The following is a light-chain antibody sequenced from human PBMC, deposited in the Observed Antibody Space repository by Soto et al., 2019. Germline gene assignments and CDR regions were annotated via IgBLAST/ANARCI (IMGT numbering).Light chain of an antibody. CDR1: QSISSSY. CDR3: QQYGSSPPYT. V-gene: IGKV3-20*01. J-gene: IGKJ2*01. Sequence: EIILTQSPGILSLSPGERATLSCRASQSISSSYIAWYQQIPGQAPRLLIYGASNRATGIPDRFSASGSKTDFTLTISRLEPEDFAVYYCQQYGSSPPYTFGQGTKLEIK. CDR2: GAS.